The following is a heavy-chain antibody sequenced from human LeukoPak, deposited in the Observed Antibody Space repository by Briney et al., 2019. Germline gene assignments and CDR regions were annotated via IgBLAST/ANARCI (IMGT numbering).Heavy chain of an antibody. J-gene: IGHJ3*02. D-gene: IGHD3-22*01. V-gene: IGHV3-21*01. CDR1: GFTFSSYS. CDR2: ISSSSSYI. CDR3: ARDAGIVYYDSSGDDAFDI. Sequence: GGSLRLSCAASGFTFSSYSMNWVRQAPGKGLEWVSSISSSSSYIYYADSVKGRFTISRDNAKNSLYLQMNSLRAEDTAVYYCARDAGIVYYDSSGDDAFDIWGQGTMVTVSS.